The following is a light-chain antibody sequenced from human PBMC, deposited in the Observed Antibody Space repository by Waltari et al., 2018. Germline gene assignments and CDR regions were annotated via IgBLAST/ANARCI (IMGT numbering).Light chain of an antibody. Sequence: DIQMTQSPSTLSASVGARVTITCRASQTISTWLAWYQQRPGKAPKRLIYHASTLESGVPSRFSGSGGGTQFTLTISGLQPDDFATYYCQHYNTESRPFGQGTKVEIK. CDR2: HAS. V-gene: IGKV1-5*03. J-gene: IGKJ1*01. CDR1: QTISTW. CDR3: QHYNTESRP.